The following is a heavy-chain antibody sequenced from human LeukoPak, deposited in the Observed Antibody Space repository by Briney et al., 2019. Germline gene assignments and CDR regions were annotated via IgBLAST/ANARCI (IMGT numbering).Heavy chain of an antibody. V-gene: IGHV3-74*03. CDR2: ITSDGTII. CDR3: ATAGSGYEDGFDY. Sequence: GGSLRLSCAASGFSFSTTWMHWVRQPPGQGLVWVARITSDGTIISYAESVKGRFTISRDNAKKSLYLQMNSLRVEDTAVCYCATAGSGYEDGFDYWGQGTLVTVSS. D-gene: IGHD5-12*01. CDR1: GFSFSTTW. J-gene: IGHJ4*02.